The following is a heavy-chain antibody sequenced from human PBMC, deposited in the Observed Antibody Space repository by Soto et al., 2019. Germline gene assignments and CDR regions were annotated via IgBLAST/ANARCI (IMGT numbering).Heavy chain of an antibody. V-gene: IGHV3-30*18. Sequence: GGSLRLSCAASGFTFSSYGMHWVRQAPGKGLEWVAVISYDGSNKYYADSVKGRFTISRDNSKNTLYLQMTSLRAEDTAVYYCAKEMSATMVRGVIPRNDYWGQGTLVTVSS. CDR2: ISYDGSNK. D-gene: IGHD3-10*01. CDR3: AKEMSATMVRGVIPRNDY. CDR1: GFTFSSYG. J-gene: IGHJ4*02.